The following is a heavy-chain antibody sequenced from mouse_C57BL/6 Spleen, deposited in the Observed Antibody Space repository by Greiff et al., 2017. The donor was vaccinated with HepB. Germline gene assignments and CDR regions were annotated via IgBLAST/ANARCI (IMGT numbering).Heavy chain of an antibody. D-gene: IGHD1-1*01. CDR2: IDPEDGDT. V-gene: IGHV14-1*01. J-gene: IGHJ3*01. Sequence: DVKLQESGAELVRPGASVKLSCTASGFNIQDYYMHWVKRRPEQGLEWIGRIDPEDGDTEYAPKFQGKATMTADTSSITAYLQLSSLTSEDTAVYYCTRDGSSLFAYWGQGTLVTVSA. CDR1: GFNIQDYY. CDR3: TRDGSSLFAY.